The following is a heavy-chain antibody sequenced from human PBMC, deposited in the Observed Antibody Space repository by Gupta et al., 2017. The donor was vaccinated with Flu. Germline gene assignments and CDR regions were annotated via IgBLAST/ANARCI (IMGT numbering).Heavy chain of an antibody. CDR3: ADSHCNGGSCYFLY. D-gene: IGHD2-15*01. V-gene: IGHV3-53*01. J-gene: IGHJ4*02. Sequence: SLIYGGGSTYYADSVKGRFTISRDNSKNTLYLQMNSLRAEDTAVYYCADSHCNGGSCYFLYWGQGTRVTVSS. CDR2: IYGGGST.